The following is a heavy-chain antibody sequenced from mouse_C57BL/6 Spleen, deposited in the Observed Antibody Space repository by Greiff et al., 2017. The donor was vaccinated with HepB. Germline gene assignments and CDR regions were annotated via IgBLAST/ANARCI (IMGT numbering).Heavy chain of an antibody. V-gene: IGHV1-42*01. J-gene: IGHJ4*01. D-gene: IGHD2-5*01. CDR3: ARRDSKRYYAMDY. CDR1: GYSFTGYY. CDR2: INPSTGGT. Sequence: EVQLQQSGPELVKPGASVKISCKASGYSFTGYYMNWVKQSPEKSLEWIGEINPSTGGTTYNQKFKAKATLTVDKSSSTAYMQLTSLTSADSAVYYCARRDSKRYYAMDYWGQGTSVTVSS.